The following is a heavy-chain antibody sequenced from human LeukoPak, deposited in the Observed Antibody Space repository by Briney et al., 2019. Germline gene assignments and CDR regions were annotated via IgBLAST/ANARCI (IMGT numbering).Heavy chain of an antibody. CDR1: GGSISSYY. CDR3: ARGGPTQPFFH. D-gene: IGHD3-3*02. J-gene: IGHJ4*02. Sequence: SETLSLTCTVSGGSISSYYWSWIRQPAGKGLESIGHISTSGSTNYDPSLKSRVTMSVDTSKNQFSLKLSSVTAADTAVYYCARGGPTQPFFHWGQGTLVTVSS. CDR2: ISTSGST. V-gene: IGHV4-4*07.